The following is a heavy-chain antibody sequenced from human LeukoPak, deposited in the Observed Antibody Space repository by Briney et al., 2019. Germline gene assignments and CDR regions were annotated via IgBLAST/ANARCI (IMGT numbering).Heavy chain of an antibody. CDR2: IFYTGST. CDR1: GGSLSSYY. V-gene: IGHV4-59*08. D-gene: IGHD3-3*01. Sequence: SETLSLTCTVSGGSLSSYYWSWIRQPPGKGLEWVGFIFYTGSTNYNPSLKSRVTMSVDTSKNQFSLKLSSVTAADAAVYYCARQRLYYDFWSGYPPLDVWGKGTTVTVPS. CDR3: ARQRLYYDFWSGYPPLDV. J-gene: IGHJ6*04.